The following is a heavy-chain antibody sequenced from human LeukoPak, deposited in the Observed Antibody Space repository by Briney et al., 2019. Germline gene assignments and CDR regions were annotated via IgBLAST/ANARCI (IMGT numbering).Heavy chain of an antibody. CDR2: IKQDGSEE. V-gene: IGHV3-7*03. CDR3: AKEATDSATIDY. Sequence: PGGSLRLSCAVSGVNFSSYWMSWVRQAPGKGLEWVANIKQDGSEEYYVDSVKGRFTISTDNAKNSLYLQMNSLRAEDTALYYCAKEATDSATIDYWGQGTLVTVSS. J-gene: IGHJ4*02. D-gene: IGHD1-1*01. CDR1: GVNFSSYW.